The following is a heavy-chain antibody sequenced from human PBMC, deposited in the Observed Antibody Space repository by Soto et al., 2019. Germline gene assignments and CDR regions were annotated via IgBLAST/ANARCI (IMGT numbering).Heavy chain of an antibody. CDR1: GYTFTSYG. CDR3: AREPYYYDSSGYYPGAYFDY. Sequence: SGYTFTSYGISWVRQAPGQGLEWMGWISAYNGNTNYAQKLQGRVTMTTDTSTSTAYMELRSLRSDDTAVYYCAREPYYYDSSGYYPGAYFDYWGQGTLVTVSS. CDR2: ISAYNGNT. D-gene: IGHD3-22*01. J-gene: IGHJ4*02. V-gene: IGHV1-18*01.